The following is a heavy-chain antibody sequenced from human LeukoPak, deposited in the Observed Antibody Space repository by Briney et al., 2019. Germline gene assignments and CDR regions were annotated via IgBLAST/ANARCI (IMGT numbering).Heavy chain of an antibody. D-gene: IGHD1-26*01. V-gene: IGHV4-59*01. CDR3: ARSGTVGATFYYYCMDV. Sequence: SETLSPTCTVSGGSISSYYWSWIRQPPGKGLEWIGYIYCSGSTNYNPSLKSRVTISVDTSKNQFSLKLSSVTAADTAVYYCARSGTVGATFYYYCMDVWGKGTTVTVSS. J-gene: IGHJ6*03. CDR1: GGSISSYY. CDR2: IYCSGST.